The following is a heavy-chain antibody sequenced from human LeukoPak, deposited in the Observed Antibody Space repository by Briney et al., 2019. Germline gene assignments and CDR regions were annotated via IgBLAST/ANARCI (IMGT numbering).Heavy chain of an antibody. CDR2: ISYDGSNK. Sequence: GGSLRLTCAASGFTFSSYAMHWVRQAPGKGLEGVAVISYDGSNKYYADSVKGRFTISRDNSKNTLYLQMNSLRAEDTAVYYCARRYYYYYVDVWGKGTTVTVSS. J-gene: IGHJ6*03. V-gene: IGHV3-30-3*01. CDR1: GFTFSSYA. CDR3: ARRYYYYYVDV.